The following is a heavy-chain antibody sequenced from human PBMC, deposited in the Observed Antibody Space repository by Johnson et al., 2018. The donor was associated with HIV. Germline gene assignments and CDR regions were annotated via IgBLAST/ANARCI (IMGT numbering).Heavy chain of an antibody. CDR3: ARDSGYEDHDGFDI. CDR1: RFTFSSYA. V-gene: IGHV3-30*04. CDR2: ISYDGSKK. J-gene: IGHJ3*02. Sequence: QVHLVESGGGVVQPGRSLRLSCAASRFTFSSYAMHWVRQAPGKGLEWVAVISYDGSKKYYADSVKGRFTISRDNSKNTLYLQMNSLRAEDTAVYYCARDSGYEDHDGFDIWGQGTMVTVSS. D-gene: IGHD5-12*01.